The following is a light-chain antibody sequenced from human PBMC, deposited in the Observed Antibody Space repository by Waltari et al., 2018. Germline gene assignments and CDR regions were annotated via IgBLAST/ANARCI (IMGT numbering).Light chain of an antibody. Sequence: QSVLTQPPSVSGAPGQRVTISCTGGGSNIGAGYDVPWYRQLPGKAPELLIYGVNNRPSGVPDRFFCSLSGTSASLAITGLQAEDEADYYCQSYDTSLSVVFGGGTKLTV. CDR3: QSYDTSLSVV. J-gene: IGLJ2*01. CDR2: GVN. CDR1: GSNIGAGYD. V-gene: IGLV1-40*01.